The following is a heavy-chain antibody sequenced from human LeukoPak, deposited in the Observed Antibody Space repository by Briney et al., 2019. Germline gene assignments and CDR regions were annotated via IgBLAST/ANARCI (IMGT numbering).Heavy chain of an antibody. V-gene: IGHV3-7*01. CDR3: TKWRAAQSEFDY. CDR1: GFNFSSYW. D-gene: IGHD6-25*01. CDR2: IEQDGSKK. Sequence: GGSLRLSCAASGFNFSSYWMAWVRQAPGNGLEWVAHIEQDGSKKEYVDSVKGRFTISRDNAKNSVYLDMISLRVEDTAVYYCTKWRAAQSEFDYWGQGTLVTVSS. J-gene: IGHJ4*02.